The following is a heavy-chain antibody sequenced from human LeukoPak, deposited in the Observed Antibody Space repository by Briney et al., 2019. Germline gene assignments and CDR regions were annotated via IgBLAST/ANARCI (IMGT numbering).Heavy chain of an antibody. D-gene: IGHD3-3*01. CDR2: INHSGST. CDR3: ARGDFWSGYHFDY. J-gene: IGHJ4*02. CDR1: GGSFSGYY. V-gene: IGHV4-34*01. Sequence: SETLSLTCAVYGGSFSGYYWSWIRQPPGKGQEWIGEINHSGSTNYNPSLKSRVTISVDTSKNQFSLKLSSVTAADTAVYYCARGDFWSGYHFDYWGQGTLVTVSS.